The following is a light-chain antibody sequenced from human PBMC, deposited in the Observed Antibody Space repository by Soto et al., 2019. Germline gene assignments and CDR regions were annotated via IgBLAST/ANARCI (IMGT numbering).Light chain of an antibody. CDR3: QQYDSWRYT. J-gene: IGKJ2*01. CDR1: QSVGRY. CDR2: GAS. Sequence: EVVLRQSPVTLSLSPGQRATLSCRASQSVGRYVAWYQQRPGQAPRLLIYGASTRATGIPARFSGRGSGTDFTLTISSLQSEDFAVYYCQQYDSWRYTFGQGTKLEIK. V-gene: IGKV3-15*01.